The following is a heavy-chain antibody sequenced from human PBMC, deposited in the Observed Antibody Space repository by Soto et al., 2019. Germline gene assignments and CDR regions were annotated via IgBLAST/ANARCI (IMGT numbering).Heavy chain of an antibody. CDR2: IYYSGST. J-gene: IGHJ4*02. D-gene: IGHD5-12*01. CDR1: GGSISSYY. Sequence: SETLSLTCTVSGGSISSYYWSWFRQPPGKGLEWIGYIYYSGSTNYNPSLKSRVTISVDTSKNQFSLKLSSVTAADTAVYYCARVALGGLYYFDYWGQGTLVTVSS. CDR3: ARVALGGLYYFDY. V-gene: IGHV4-59*08.